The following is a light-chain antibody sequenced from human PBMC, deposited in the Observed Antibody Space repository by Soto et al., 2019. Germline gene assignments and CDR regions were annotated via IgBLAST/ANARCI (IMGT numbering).Light chain of an antibody. J-gene: IGKJ2*02. CDR2: GAS. CDR1: QSVSSN. V-gene: IGKV3-15*01. CDR3: QQYNNWPPWT. Sequence: EIVMTQSPATLSVSPGERATLSCRASQSVSSNLAWYQQKPGQAPRRLIYGASTSATGIPARFSGSGSGTEFTLTISSLQSEDFAVYYCQQYNNWPPWTFGQGTKLEIK.